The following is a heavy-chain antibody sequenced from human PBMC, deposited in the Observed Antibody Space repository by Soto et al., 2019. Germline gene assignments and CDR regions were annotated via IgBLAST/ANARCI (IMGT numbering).Heavy chain of an antibody. CDR3: GRARTRITIFGVENSMDV. J-gene: IGHJ6*02. V-gene: IGHV4-4*07. CDR1: GDSMSSYY. CDR2: IYTSGST. Sequence: TLFLTITVSGDSMSSYYRTWIRQPALNVLEWIGLIYTSGSTNYRPSLKSLVTMSVDTSKNQFPLKLSSVTAADTAVYYCGRARTRITIFGVENSMDVWGQGITVTVYS. D-gene: IGHD3-3*01.